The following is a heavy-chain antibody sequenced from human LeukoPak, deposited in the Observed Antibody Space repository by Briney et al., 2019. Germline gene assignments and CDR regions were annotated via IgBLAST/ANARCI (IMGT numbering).Heavy chain of an antibody. V-gene: IGHV3-21*01. D-gene: IGHD2-21*02. CDR2: ISSSSSYI. J-gene: IGHJ6*02. CDR1: GFTFDDYA. Sequence: GGSLRLSCAASGFTFDDYAMNWVRQAPGKGLEWVSSISSSSSYIYYADSVKGRFTISRDNAKNSLYLQMNSLRAEDTAVYYCAREGCGGDCYSYYYYGMDVWGQGTTVTVSS. CDR3: AREGCGGDCYSYYYYGMDV.